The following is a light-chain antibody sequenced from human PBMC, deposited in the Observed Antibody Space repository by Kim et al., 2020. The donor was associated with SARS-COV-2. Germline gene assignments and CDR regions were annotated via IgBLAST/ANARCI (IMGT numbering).Light chain of an antibody. Sequence: DVVLTQSPLSLPVTPGQPASISCRSSQSLLYSDGYNYLDWYLQRPGQSPQLLVYMGSSRDSGVPDRFSGSGSGTDFTLKISRVEAEDVGIYYCMQAIQFSPTFGQGTRLEIK. CDR3: MQAIQFSPT. CDR2: MGS. V-gene: IGKV2-28*01. J-gene: IGKJ5*01. CDR1: QSLLYSDGYNY.